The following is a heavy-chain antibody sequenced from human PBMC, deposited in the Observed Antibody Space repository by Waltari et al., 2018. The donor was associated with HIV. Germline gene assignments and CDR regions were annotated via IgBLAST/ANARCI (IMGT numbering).Heavy chain of an antibody. CDR2: IKSKADGGTT. CDR3: TTDEFYYGNSGYFDY. D-gene: IGHD3-22*01. CDR1: GFTFSNAW. J-gene: IGHJ4*02. Sequence: EVQLVESGGDLVKPGGCLRLSCAASGFTFSNAWMSWVRQAPGKGPGGVGRIKSKADGGTTDYAAPVKVRFTISRDDSKNTLYLQMNSLRFEDTAVYYCTTDEFYYGNSGYFDYWGQGTLVTVSS. V-gene: IGHV3-15*05.